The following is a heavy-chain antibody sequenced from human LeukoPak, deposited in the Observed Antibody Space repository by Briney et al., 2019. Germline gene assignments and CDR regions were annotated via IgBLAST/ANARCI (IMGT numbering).Heavy chain of an antibody. V-gene: IGHV1-2*04. Sequence: ASVKVSCKASGYTLTGYYIHWVRQAPGQGLEWMGWINPNSGGTNYAQKFQGWVTLTRDTSISTAYMELSRLRSDDTAVYYCARAKRDTGYSSSWYDYWGQGTLVTVSS. CDR3: ARAKRDTGYSSSWYDY. CDR2: INPNSGGT. J-gene: IGHJ4*02. CDR1: GYTLTGYY. D-gene: IGHD6-13*01.